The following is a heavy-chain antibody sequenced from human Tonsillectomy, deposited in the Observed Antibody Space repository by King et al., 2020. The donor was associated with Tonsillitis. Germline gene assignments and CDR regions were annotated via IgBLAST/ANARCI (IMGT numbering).Heavy chain of an antibody. CDR1: GLTFSDYY. CDR2: ISSRSTYT. Sequence: VQLVESGGGLVKPGGSLRLSCAASGLTFSDYYISWMRQAPWKGLEWVSYISSRSTYTNYADSVKGRFTISRANAKNSVYLQMNSLRADDTAVYYCATSGGYCSSTSCYLGAFDIWGQGTMVTVSS. D-gene: IGHD2-2*01. CDR3: ATSGGYCSSTSCYLGAFDI. J-gene: IGHJ3*02. V-gene: IGHV3-11*05.